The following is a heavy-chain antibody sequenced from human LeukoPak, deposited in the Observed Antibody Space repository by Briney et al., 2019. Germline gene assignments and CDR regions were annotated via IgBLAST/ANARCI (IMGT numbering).Heavy chain of an antibody. CDR1: GLTLSSYG. CDR2: IYSSSSTI. J-gene: IGHJ4*02. V-gene: IGHV3-48*01. CDR3: AREVPFRDFWSGYYTGYFDY. D-gene: IGHD3-3*01. Sequence: GGSLRLSCAAFGLTLSSYGMNWVRQAPGKGLEWVSYIYSSSSTIYYADSVKGRFTISRDNAKNSLYLQMNSLRAEDTAVYYCAREVPFRDFWSGYYTGYFDYWGQGTLVTVSS.